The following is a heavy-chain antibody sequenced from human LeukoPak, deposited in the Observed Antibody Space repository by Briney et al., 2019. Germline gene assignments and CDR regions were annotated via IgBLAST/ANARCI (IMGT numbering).Heavy chain of an antibody. D-gene: IGHD5-12*01. CDR3: AKGVVDGYNLGG. V-gene: IGHV3-30*18. CDR1: GFTFSSYG. J-gene: IGHJ4*02. Sequence: GSLRLSCAASGFTFSSYGMHWVRQAPGKGLEWVAVISYDGSNKYYADSVKGRFTISRDNSKNTLYLQKNSLRAEDTAVYYCAKGVVDGYNLGGWGQGTLVTVSS. CDR2: ISYDGSNK.